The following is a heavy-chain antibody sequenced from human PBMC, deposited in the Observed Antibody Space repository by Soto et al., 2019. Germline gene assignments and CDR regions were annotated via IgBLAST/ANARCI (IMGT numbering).Heavy chain of an antibody. D-gene: IGHD1-26*01. CDR2: ISYDGSYS. CDR3: AKDQGVGGTLGLFHY. V-gene: IGHV3-30*18. J-gene: IGHJ4*02. CDR1: GFSFSGFA. Sequence: QVQLVESGGGAVQPGRSLRVSCVTSGFSFSGFAIHWVRQAPGKGLESVAVISYDGSYSHHYDSVKGRCTISRDNSKNTLYLQMNSQRTEDTAVYYCAKDQGVGGTLGLFHYWGQGVLGTVSS.